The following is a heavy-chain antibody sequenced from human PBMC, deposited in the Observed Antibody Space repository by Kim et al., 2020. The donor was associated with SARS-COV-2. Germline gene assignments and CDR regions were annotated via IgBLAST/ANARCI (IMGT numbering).Heavy chain of an antibody. CDR3: ARGQIVVVPAVHDAFDI. J-gene: IGHJ3*02. CDR1: GYTFTSYA. V-gene: IGHV1-3*01. D-gene: IGHD2-2*01. Sequence: ASVKVSCKASGYTFTSYAMHWVRQAPGQRLEWMGWINAGNGNTKYSQKFQGRVTITRDTSASTASMELSSLRSEDTAVYYCARGQIVVVPAVHDAFDIWGQGTMVTVSS. CDR2: INAGNGNT.